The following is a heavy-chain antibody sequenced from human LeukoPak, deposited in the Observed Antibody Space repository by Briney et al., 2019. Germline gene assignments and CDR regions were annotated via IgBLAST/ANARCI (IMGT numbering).Heavy chain of an antibody. CDR1: GYTFTGYY. Sequence: GASVKVSCKASGYTFTGYYMHWVRQAPGQGLEWMGWINPNSGGTNYAQKFQGRVTMTRDTSISTAYMELSRLRSDDTAVYYCARQQWRGLIAFDIWGQGTMVTDSS. CDR2: INPNSGGT. CDR3: ARQQWRGLIAFDI. D-gene: IGHD6-19*01. V-gene: IGHV1-2*02. J-gene: IGHJ3*02.